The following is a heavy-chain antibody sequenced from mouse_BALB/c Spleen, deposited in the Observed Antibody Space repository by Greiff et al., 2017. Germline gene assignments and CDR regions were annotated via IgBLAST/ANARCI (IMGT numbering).Heavy chain of an antibody. D-gene: IGHD1-1*01. CDR2: ISSGGST. V-gene: IGHV5-6-5*01. CDR3: ARDTVVAYYAMDY. J-gene: IGHJ4*01. Sequence: VQLKESGGGLVKPGGSLKLSCAASGFTFSSYAMSWVRQTPEKRLEWVASISSGGSTYYPDSVKGRFTISRDNAKNNLYLQMSSLKSEDTAMYYCARDTVVAYYAMDYWGQGTSVTVSS. CDR1: GFTFSSYA.